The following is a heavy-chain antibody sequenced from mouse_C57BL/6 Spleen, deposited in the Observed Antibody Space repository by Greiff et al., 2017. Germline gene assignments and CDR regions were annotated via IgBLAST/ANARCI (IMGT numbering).Heavy chain of an antibody. CDR3: ARDYSNDARDY. D-gene: IGHD2-5*01. CDR2: INPRSGYT. V-gene: IGHV1-7*01. CDR1: GYTFTSYW. Sequence: VQLQQSGAELAKPGASVKLSCKASGYTFTSYWMHWVKQRPGKGLAWIGYINPRSGYTKYNQKFKAKATLTADKSSRTSYMQLSSLTYEDSAVDYWARDYSNDARDYWGQGTSVTVSS. J-gene: IGHJ4*01.